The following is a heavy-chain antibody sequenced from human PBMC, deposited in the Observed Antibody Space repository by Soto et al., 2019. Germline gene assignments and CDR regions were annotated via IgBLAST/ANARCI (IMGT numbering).Heavy chain of an antibody. CDR2: MNPNSGNT. CDR1: GYTFTSYD. V-gene: IGHV1-8*01. CDR3: AGGDTAMGRRAHGMDV. J-gene: IGHJ6*02. Sequence: QVQLVQSGAEVKKPGASVKVSCKASGYTFTSYDINWVRQATGQGLEWMGWMNPNSGNTGYAQKSQGRVTMTRNTXRXXAYMERRSLRSEDTAVYYCAGGDTAMGRRAHGMDVWGQGTTVTVSS. D-gene: IGHD5-18*01.